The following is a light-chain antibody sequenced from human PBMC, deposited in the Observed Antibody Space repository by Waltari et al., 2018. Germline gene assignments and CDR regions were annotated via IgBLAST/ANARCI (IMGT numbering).Light chain of an antibody. Sequence: DIQMTQSPSSLSAPVGDRVTITCQARQDISNYLNWYQQQQGKSPKILIYDASNLETGVPSRFSGSGSGTDLTFTISSLQPEDIATYYCQQYDNLPITFGQGTRLEIK. CDR2: DAS. CDR1: QDISNY. J-gene: IGKJ5*01. CDR3: QQYDNLPIT. V-gene: IGKV1-33*01.